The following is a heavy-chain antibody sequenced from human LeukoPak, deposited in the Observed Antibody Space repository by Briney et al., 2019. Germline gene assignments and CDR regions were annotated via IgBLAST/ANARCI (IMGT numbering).Heavy chain of an antibody. CDR1: GFTFDDYA. CDR3: ASYGGYYFDY. J-gene: IGHJ4*02. V-gene: IGHV3-43*02. D-gene: IGHD5-12*01. Sequence: GGSLRLSCAASGFTFDDYAMHWVRQAPGKGLEWVSLISGDGGSAYYADSVKGRFTISRDNSKNSLYLQMNSLRTEDTALYYCASYGGYYFDYWGQGTLVTVSS. CDR2: ISGDGGSA.